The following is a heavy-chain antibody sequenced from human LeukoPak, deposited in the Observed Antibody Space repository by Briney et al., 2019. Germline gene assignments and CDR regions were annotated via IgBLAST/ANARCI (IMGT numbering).Heavy chain of an antibody. CDR1: GGSISSSY. CDR3: ARLIPDEWAFDI. CDR2: IYYSGST. D-gene: IGHD3-3*01. Sequence: SETLSLTCTVSGGSISSSYWSWIRQPPGKGLEWIGYIYYSGSTNYNPSLKSRVTISVDMSKNQFSLKLSSVTAADTAVYYCARLIPDEWAFDIWGQGTMVTVSS. J-gene: IGHJ3*02. V-gene: IGHV4-59*01.